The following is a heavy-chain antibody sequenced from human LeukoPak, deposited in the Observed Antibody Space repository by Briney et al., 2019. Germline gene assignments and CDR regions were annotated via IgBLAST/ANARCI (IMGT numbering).Heavy chain of an antibody. CDR1: GGTFNNYA. CDR3: ARAPRGAYCGGDCGSQH. CDR2: ISAYNGNT. J-gene: IGHJ1*01. Sequence: ASVKVSCKASGGTFNNYAISWVRQAPGQGLEWMGWISAYNGNTNYAQKLQGRVTMTTDTSTSTAYMELRSLRSDDTAVYYCARAPRGAYCGGDCGSQHWGQGTLVTVSS. D-gene: IGHD2-21*01. V-gene: IGHV1-18*01.